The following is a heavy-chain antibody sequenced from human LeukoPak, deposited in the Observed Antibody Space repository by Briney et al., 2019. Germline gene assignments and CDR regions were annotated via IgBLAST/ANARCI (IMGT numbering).Heavy chain of an antibody. CDR3: AKDSRRYAPNDY. CDR1: GFTFSSYG. Sequence: QSGGSLRLSCAASGFTFSSYGMHWVRQAPGKGLEWVAVIWYDGSNKYYADSVKGRFTISRDNSKNTLYLQMNSLRAEDTAVYYCAKDSRRYAPNDYWGQGTLVTVSS. V-gene: IGHV3-33*03. D-gene: IGHD5-12*01. J-gene: IGHJ4*02. CDR2: IWYDGSNK.